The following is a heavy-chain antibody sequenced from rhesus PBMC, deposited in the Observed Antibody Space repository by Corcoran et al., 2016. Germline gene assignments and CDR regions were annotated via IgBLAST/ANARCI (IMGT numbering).Heavy chain of an antibody. J-gene: IGHJ3*01. CDR2: IYGSRTRT. V-gene: IGHV4S10*01. Sequence: QVQLQESGPGVVKPSETLSLTCAVSGGSISDSYRWSWIRQPPGKGLEWIGYIYGSRTRTNYNPSLKRRVTISKDTSKNQFSLKLSSVTAADTAVYYCARAMVATAQGYAFDVWGQGLRVTVSS. D-gene: IGHD4-4*01. CDR1: GGSISDSYR. CDR3: ARAMVATAQGYAFDV.